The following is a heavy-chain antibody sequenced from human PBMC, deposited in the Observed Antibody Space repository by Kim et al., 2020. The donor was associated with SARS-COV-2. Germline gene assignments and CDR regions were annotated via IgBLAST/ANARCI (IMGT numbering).Heavy chain of an antibody. J-gene: IGHJ4*02. D-gene: IGHD3-10*01. CDR2: NYYSGSN. CDR3: ARVGSGKWFGELLHIDY. Sequence: SETLSLTCTVSGGSISSGGYYWSWIRQHPGKGLEWIGYNYYSGSNYYNPSLKSRVTISVDTSKNQFSLKLSSVTAADTAVYYCARVGSGKWFGELLHIDYWGQGTLVTVSS. V-gene: IGHV4-31*03. CDR1: GGSISSGGYY.